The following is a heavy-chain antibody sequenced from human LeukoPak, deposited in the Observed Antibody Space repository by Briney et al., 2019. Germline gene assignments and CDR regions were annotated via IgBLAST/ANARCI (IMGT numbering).Heavy chain of an antibody. V-gene: IGHV4-31*03. J-gene: IGHJ6*02. Sequence: SETLSLTCTVSGGSISSGGFYWSWIRQHPGKGLEWIGYIYYSGSTYYNPSLKSRVTISVDTSKNQFSLKLSSVTAADTAVYYCARYTGAGGSPGDYYYYGMDVWGQGTTVTVSS. CDR2: IYYSGST. CDR3: ARYTGAGGSPGDYYYYGMDV. CDR1: GGSISSGGFY. D-gene: IGHD3-16*01.